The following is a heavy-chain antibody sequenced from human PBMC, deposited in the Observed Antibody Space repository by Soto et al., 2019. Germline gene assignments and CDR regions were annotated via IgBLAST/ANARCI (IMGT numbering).Heavy chain of an antibody. D-gene: IGHD2-21*01. J-gene: IGHJ3*02. CDR3: ARVLRPTYSTRQFSDNAFDI. V-gene: IGHV4-4*07. Sequence: QVQLQESGPGLVKPSETLSLTCTVSGGSISSYYWSWIRQPAGKGLEWIGRIYTSGSTNYNPSLKSRVTMSVDTSKNQFSLKLSSVTAADTAVYYCARVLRPTYSTRQFSDNAFDIWGQGTMVTVSS. CDR2: IYTSGST. CDR1: GGSISSYY.